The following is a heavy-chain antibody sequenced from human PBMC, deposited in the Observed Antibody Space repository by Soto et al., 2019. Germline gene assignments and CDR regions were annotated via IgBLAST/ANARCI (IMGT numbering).Heavy chain of an antibody. CDR3: ARALGGYSYGYGL. CDR2: IYSGGST. D-gene: IGHD5-18*01. Sequence: EVQLVESGGGLIQPGGSLRLSCAASGFTVSSNYMSWVRQAPGKGLEWVSVIYSGGSTYYADSVKGRFTISRDNSKNTLYLKRNSLRAGDRAVYSCARALGGYSYGYGLWGRGTLVTFSS. J-gene: IGHJ4*02. V-gene: IGHV3-53*01. CDR1: GFTVSSNY.